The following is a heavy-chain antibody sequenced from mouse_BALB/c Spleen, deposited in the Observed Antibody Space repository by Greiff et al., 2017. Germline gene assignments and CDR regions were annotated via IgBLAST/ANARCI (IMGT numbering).Heavy chain of an antibody. D-gene: IGHD2-4*01. CDR1: GFTFSSYA. J-gene: IGHJ3*01. Sequence: DVKLQESGGGLVKPGGSLKLSCAASGFTFSSYAMSWVRQTPEKRLEWVASISSGGSTYYPDSVKGRFTISRDNARNILYLQMSSLRSEDTAMYYCAKYDYDRAAWFAYWGQGTLVTVSA. CDR2: ISSGGST. V-gene: IGHV5-6-5*01. CDR3: AKYDYDRAAWFAY.